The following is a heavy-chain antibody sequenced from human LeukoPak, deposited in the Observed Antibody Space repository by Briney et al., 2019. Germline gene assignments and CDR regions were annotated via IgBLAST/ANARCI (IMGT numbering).Heavy chain of an antibody. D-gene: IGHD1-26*01. V-gene: IGHV3-23*01. CDR1: GFTFSSYA. Sequence: GGSLRLSCAASGFTFSSYAMSWVRQAPGKGLEWVLAISGSGGSTYYADSVKGRFTISRDNSKNTLYLQMNSLRAEDTAVYYCATDTREQIDYWGQGTLVTVSS. CDR3: ATDTREQIDY. J-gene: IGHJ4*02. CDR2: ISGSGGST.